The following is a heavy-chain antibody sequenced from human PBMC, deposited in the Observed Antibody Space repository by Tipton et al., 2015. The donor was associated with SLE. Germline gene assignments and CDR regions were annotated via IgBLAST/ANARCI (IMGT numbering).Heavy chain of an antibody. D-gene: IGHD6-13*01. J-gene: IGHJ6*02. CDR1: GFTFSSYS. Sequence: SLRLSCAASGFTFSSYSMNWVRQAPGKGLEWVSYISSSSSTIYYADSVKGRFTISRDNAKNSLYLQMNSLRAEDTAVYYCARDRSSSWFWGRFSVWGQGTTVTVSS. V-gene: IGHV3-48*01. CDR2: ISSSSSTI. CDR3: ARDRSSSWFWGRFSV.